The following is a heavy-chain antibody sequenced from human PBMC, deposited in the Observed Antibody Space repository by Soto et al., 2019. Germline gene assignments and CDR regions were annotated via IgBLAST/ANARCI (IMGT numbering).Heavy chain of an antibody. Sequence: DVQLVQSGAEMRRPGDSLRISCKGFGFRFSTTWIGWVRQRPGQGLEWVAIIFPGDSDARYSPSFQGHVTVSVDKSINTAYLQWRSLRASDTAMYYCAKIRAQSKRWLKYWADFWGQGTLVTVSS. CDR3: AKIRAQSKRWLKYWADF. CDR1: GFRFSTTW. D-gene: IGHD2-15*01. V-gene: IGHV5-51*01. J-gene: IGHJ4*02. CDR2: IFPGDSDA.